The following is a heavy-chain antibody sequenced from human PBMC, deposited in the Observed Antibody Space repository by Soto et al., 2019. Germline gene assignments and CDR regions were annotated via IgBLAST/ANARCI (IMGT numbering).Heavy chain of an antibody. Sequence: GGSLRLSCAASGFAFSGYGMHWVRQAPGKGLEWVAVIWYDGSNKYYADSVKGRFTISRDNSKNTLYLQMNSLRAEDTAVYYCARDQIRYFDWLLSYHYYGMDVWGQGTTVTLSS. J-gene: IGHJ6*02. CDR1: GFAFSGYG. CDR2: IWYDGSNK. D-gene: IGHD3-9*01. CDR3: ARDQIRYFDWLLSYHYYGMDV. V-gene: IGHV3-33*01.